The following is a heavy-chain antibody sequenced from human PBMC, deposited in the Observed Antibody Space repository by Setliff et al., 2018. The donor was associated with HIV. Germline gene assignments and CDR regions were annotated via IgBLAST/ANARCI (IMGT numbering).Heavy chain of an antibody. D-gene: IGHD6-13*01. CDR1: GYTLTELS. V-gene: IGHV1-24*01. Sequence: ASVQVSCKISGYTLTELSMHWVRQAPGKGLEWMANFDPEDGETCYAQKFQGILTMTEDPSTDTAYMELSSLRSDDTAMYYWATDPGYSSTWYSESFQHWGQGTVVTVSS. J-gene: IGHJ1*01. CDR2: FDPEDGET. CDR3: ATDPGYSSTWYSESFQH.